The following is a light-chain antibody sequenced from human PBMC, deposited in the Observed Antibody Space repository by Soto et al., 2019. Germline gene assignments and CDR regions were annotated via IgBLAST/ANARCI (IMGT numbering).Light chain of an antibody. V-gene: IGKV3-11*01. J-gene: IGKJ1*01. CDR3: QQRTYWWT. Sequence: EIVLTQSPATLSLSPGERATLSCRASQSVSSYLAWYQQKPGQAPRLLIHDASIRATGIPASFSGSGSGTDFTLTISSLEPEDFAVYYCQQRTYWWTFGQGTKVEI. CDR1: QSVSSY. CDR2: DAS.